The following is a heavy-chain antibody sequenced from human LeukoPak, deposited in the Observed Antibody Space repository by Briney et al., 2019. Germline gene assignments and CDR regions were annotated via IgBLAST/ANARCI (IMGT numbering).Heavy chain of an antibody. CDR2: VSFDGRNK. CDR1: GFSFSIYA. D-gene: IGHD6-19*01. V-gene: IGHV3-30*04. CDR3: ARGGALTYSSGLDY. Sequence: PGGSLRLSCATSGFSFSIYAIHWVRQAPGKGLEWVAVVSFDGRNKYYADSVKGRFTLSRDNSKNMLFLQMSNLRPEDTAVYYCARGGALTYSSGLDYWGLGTLVTVSS. J-gene: IGHJ4*02.